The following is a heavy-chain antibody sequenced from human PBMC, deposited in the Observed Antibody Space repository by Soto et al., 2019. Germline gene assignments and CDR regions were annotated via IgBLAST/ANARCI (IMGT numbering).Heavy chain of an antibody. CDR1: GFSFAGAA. D-gene: IGHD1-1*01. V-gene: IGHV3-73*01. Sequence: GGSLKLSCATSGFSFAGAAVQGVRQACGKGLEGVGRSRSKANSDATAYAASVKGRVTISIDDSKNTAYRQMNSLKTEDTAVYYCTRYKPDYGMDVWGQGT. J-gene: IGHJ6*01. CDR2: SRSKANSDAT. CDR3: TRYKPDYGMDV.